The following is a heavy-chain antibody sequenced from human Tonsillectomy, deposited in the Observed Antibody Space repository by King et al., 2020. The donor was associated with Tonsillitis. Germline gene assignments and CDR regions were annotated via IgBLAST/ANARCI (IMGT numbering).Heavy chain of an antibody. Sequence: VQLVESGGGLVKPGGSLRLSCAASGFTFSSYSMNWVRQAPGKGLEWVSSISSSSSYIYYADSVKGRFTISRDNAKNSLYLQMNSLRAEDTAVYYCARDLLEWGGGWFGEPPYYGMDVWGQGTPVTVSS. J-gene: IGHJ6*02. CDR1: GFTFSSYS. D-gene: IGHD3-10*01. CDR2: ISSSSSYI. V-gene: IGHV3-21*01. CDR3: ARDLLEWGGGWFGEPPYYGMDV.